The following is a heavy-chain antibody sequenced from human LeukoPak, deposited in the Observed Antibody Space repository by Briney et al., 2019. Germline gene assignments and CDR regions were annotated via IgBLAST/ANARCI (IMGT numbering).Heavy chain of an antibody. CDR1: GFAFSSYS. V-gene: IGHV3-21*04. CDR3: ARMHYYDSSGLFVFDY. Sequence: PGGSLRLSCAASGFAFSSYSMNWVRQAPGKGLEWVSSISGSSSYIYYADSVKGRFTISRDNAKNSLYLQMNSLRAEDTAVYYCARMHYYDSSGLFVFDYWGQGTLVTVSS. D-gene: IGHD3-22*01. J-gene: IGHJ4*02. CDR2: ISGSSSYI.